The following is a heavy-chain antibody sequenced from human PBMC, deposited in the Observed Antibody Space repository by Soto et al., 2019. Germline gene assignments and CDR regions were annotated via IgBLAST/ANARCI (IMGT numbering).Heavy chain of an antibody. V-gene: IGHV4-31*03. D-gene: IGHD6-13*01. CDR2: IYHSGST. J-gene: IGHJ4*02. CDR1: GVTISSDAYY. Sequence: PSETLSLTCSVSGVTISSDAYYWSWIRQRPGKGLEWIGNIYHSGSTYYSPSLKSRADISLDTSKNQFFLRLSSVTAADTAVYYCARYHFSGSRWSKYDYWGQGTLVTVSS. CDR3: ARYHFSGSRWSKYDY.